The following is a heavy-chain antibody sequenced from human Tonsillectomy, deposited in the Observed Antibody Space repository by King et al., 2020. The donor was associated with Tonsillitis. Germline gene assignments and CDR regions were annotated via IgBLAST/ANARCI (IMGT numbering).Heavy chain of an antibody. Sequence: QVQLMESGGGVVQPGRSLRLSCATSGFTFSSYAMHWVRQAPGKGLEWVALISWDGINKYYADSVRGRFTISRDYSTKTLYLQMNSLTTDDSAVYYCAKDRYYADSSGDPRPDYWGQGTLVSVSS. J-gene: IGHJ4*02. CDR2: ISWDGINK. CDR1: GFTFSSYA. CDR3: AKDRYYADSSGDPRPDY. D-gene: IGHD3-22*01. V-gene: IGHV3-30*18.